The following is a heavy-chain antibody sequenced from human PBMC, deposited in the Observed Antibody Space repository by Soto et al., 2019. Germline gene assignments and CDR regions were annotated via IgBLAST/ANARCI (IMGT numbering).Heavy chain of an antibody. Sequence: AAVDVSCKATGGTFSNYPISWVRQAPGQGLEWMGGIIPIFGTANYAQKFQGRVTITADKSTSTAYMELSSLRSEDTAVYYCARVKSTVTTPYYYYGMDVWGQGTTVTVSS. CDR1: GGTFSNYP. CDR2: IIPIFGTA. J-gene: IGHJ6*02. D-gene: IGHD4-17*01. V-gene: IGHV1-69*06. CDR3: ARVKSTVTTPYYYYGMDV.